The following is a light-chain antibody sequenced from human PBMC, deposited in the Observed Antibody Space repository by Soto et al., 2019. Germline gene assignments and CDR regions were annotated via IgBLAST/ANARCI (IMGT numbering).Light chain of an antibody. V-gene: IGKV3-20*01. CDR1: QSITSSY. J-gene: IGKJ1*01. CDR3: QQYGSSVTWT. Sequence: EVVLTQSPGTVSLSPGERATLSCRASQSITSSYIAWYQQKPGQAPRLLIYAASSRATGIPDRFSGSGSGTDFTLSISRLEPEDFGVYYCQQYGSSVTWTFGQGTKVEIK. CDR2: AAS.